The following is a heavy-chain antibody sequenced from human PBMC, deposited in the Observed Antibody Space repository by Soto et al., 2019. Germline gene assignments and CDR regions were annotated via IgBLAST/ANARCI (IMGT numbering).Heavy chain of an antibody. CDR2: INHSGST. D-gene: IGHD2-8*02. V-gene: IGHV4-34*01. Sequence: SETLSLTCAVYGGFFSGYYWSWIRQPPGKGLEWIGEINHSGSTNYNPSLKSRVTMLVDTSKKQFSLKLSSVTAADTAVYYCARGATGGNKGFDPWGQGTLVTVSS. CDR1: GGFFSGYY. CDR3: ARGATGGNKGFDP. J-gene: IGHJ5*02.